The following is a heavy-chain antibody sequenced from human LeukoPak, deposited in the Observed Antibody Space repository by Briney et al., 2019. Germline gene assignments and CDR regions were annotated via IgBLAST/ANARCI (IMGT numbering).Heavy chain of an antibody. CDR1: GYTFTSYD. D-gene: IGHD3-16*01. CDR3: ARGGRFGGVSPDFDY. CDR2: MNPNSGNT. V-gene: IGHV1-8*01. Sequence: ASVKVSCKASGYTFTSYDINWVRQATGRGLEWKGWMNPNSGNTGYAQKFQGRVTMTRNTSISTAYMELSSLRSEDTAVYYCARGGRFGGVSPDFDYWGQGTLVTVSS. J-gene: IGHJ4*02.